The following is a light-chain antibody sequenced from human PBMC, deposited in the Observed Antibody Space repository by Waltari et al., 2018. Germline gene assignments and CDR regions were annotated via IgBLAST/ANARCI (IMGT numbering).Light chain of an antibody. CDR2: EVS. V-gene: IGLV2-23*02. CDR1: SSDVGSHSL. CDR3: CSYAGSDTFVV. J-gene: IGLJ2*01. Sequence: QSALTQPASVSGSPGQSITITCTGPSSDVGSHSLFPWYQQHPDKAPKPMIYEVSNRPSGVSDRFSGSKSGNTASLTISGLQAEDEADYYCCSYAGSDTFVVLGGGTKLTVL.